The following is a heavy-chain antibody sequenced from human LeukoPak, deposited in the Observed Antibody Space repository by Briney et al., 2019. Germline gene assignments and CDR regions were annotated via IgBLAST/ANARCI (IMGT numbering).Heavy chain of an antibody. CDR2: IYYSGST. V-gene: IGHV4-61*01. Sequence: PSETLSLTCTVSGGSVSSGSYYWSWIRQPPGKGLEWIGYIYYSGSTNYNPSLKSRVTISVDTSKNQFSLKLSSVTAADTAVYYCARSEGSNTATAFDYWGQGTLVTVSS. D-gene: IGHD5-18*01. CDR1: GGSVSSGSYY. J-gene: IGHJ4*02. CDR3: ARSEGSNTATAFDY.